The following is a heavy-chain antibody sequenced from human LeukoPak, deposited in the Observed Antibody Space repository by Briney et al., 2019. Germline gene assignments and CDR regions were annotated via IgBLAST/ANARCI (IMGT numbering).Heavy chain of an antibody. CDR1: GFSFSSYA. CDR3: AKDHSGSLLDY. Sequence: GGSLRLSCAASGFSFSSYAMHWVRQAPGKGLEGVAVIYYDGSKEYYADSVKGRFTISRDNSKNKVYLQINSLRADDTALYYCAKDHSGSLLDYWGQGTLVTVSS. V-gene: IGHV3-33*06. J-gene: IGHJ4*02. CDR2: IYYDGSKE. D-gene: IGHD1-26*01.